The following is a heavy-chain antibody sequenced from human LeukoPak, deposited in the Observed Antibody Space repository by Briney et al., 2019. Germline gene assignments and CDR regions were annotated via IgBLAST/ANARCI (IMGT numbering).Heavy chain of an antibody. J-gene: IGHJ6*03. CDR2: IYSGGST. CDR1: GFTVSSNY. Sequence: GGSLRLSCAASGFTVSSNYMSWVRQAPGKGLEWVSVIYSGGSTYYADSVKGRFTISRDNAKNSLYLQMNSLRAEDTAVYYCARATDYGDYYYYMDVWGKGTTVTVSS. V-gene: IGHV3-53*01. CDR3: ARATDYGDYYYYMDV. D-gene: IGHD4-17*01.